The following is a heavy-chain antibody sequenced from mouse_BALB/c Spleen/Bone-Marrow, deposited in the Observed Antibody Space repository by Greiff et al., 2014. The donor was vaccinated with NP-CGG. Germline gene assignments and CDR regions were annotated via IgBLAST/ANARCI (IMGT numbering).Heavy chain of an antibody. J-gene: IGHJ4*01. CDR2: IYPGDGDT. CDR3: ARGVPMDY. CDR1: GYAFSSYW. V-gene: IGHV1-80*01. Sequence: QVQLKESGAELVRPGSSVKISCKASGYAFSSYWMNWVKQRPGQGLEWIGQIYPGDGDTNYNGKFKGKATLTADKSSSIAYMQLSSLTSEDSAVYFCARGVPMDYWGQGTSVTVSS.